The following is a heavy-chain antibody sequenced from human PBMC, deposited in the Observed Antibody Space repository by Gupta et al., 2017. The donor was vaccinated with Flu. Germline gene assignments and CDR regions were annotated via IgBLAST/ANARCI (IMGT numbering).Heavy chain of an antibody. D-gene: IGHD3-10*01. CDR2: INPSGGGT. J-gene: IGHJ4*02. Sequence: QVQLVQSGAAVKKPGASVKVSCKASGYTFTSYNMHWVRQAPGQGLEWMGIINPSGGGTTYAQKFQGRITMTKDTSTSTFYMELSSLRSEDTACYYCARPGSYYYDFDYWGQGTLVTVSS. CDR3: ARPGSYYYDFDY. CDR1: GYTFTSYN. V-gene: IGHV1-46*01.